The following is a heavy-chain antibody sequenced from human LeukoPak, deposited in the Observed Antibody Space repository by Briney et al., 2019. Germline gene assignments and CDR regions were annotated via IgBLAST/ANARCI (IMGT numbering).Heavy chain of an antibody. CDR2: INPNSGGT. Sequence: ASVKVSCKASGYTFTGYYMHWVRQAPGQGLEWMGWINPNSGGTNYAQKFQGWVTMTRDTSISTAYMELSRLRSDDTAVYYCARGREVGATSYFDYWGQGTLDTVSS. CDR3: ARGREVGATSYFDY. V-gene: IGHV1-2*04. J-gene: IGHJ4*02. D-gene: IGHD1-26*01. CDR1: GYTFTGYY.